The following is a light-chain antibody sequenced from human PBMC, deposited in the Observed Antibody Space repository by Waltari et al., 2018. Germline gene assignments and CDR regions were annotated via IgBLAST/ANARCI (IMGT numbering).Light chain of an antibody. Sequence: QSALTQPASVSGSPGQSITISCSGTSSDVGGYTYVSWYQQHPGKAPKGMIYDVSNRPSGGSNRFSGSKSGNTASLTISGLQAEDEADYYCSSYTSSSTLVFGTGTKVTVL. CDR2: DVS. CDR3: SSYTSSSTLV. V-gene: IGLV2-14*01. CDR1: SSDVGGYTY. J-gene: IGLJ1*01.